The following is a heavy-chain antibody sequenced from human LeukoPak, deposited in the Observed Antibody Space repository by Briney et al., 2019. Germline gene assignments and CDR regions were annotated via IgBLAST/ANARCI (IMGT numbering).Heavy chain of an antibody. D-gene: IGHD3-22*01. V-gene: IGHV4-4*07. J-gene: IGHJ4*02. CDR2: IYSSGDT. Sequence: SETLSLTCTVSGGSISNYYWSWIRQPAGMGLEWIGRIYSSGDTKYNPSLKSRVTMSVDTSKNQFSLKLSSVTAADTAVYYCATLCGYYYDSSGYSGLDYWGQGTLVTVS. CDR3: ATLCGYYYDSSGYSGLDY. CDR1: GGSISNYY.